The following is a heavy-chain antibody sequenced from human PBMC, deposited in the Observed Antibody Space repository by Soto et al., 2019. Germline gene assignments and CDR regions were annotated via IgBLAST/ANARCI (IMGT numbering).Heavy chain of an antibody. V-gene: IGHV1-18*04. D-gene: IGHD3-9*01. J-gene: IGHJ4*02. Sequence: ASVKVSCKASRYTFTSYGISWVRQAPGQGLEWMGWISAYNGNTNYAQKLQGRVSMTTDTSTSTACMELRSPRSDDTAVYYCAREILTGSGDYWGQGTLVTVSS. CDR2: ISAYNGNT. CDR3: AREILTGSGDY. CDR1: RYTFTSYG.